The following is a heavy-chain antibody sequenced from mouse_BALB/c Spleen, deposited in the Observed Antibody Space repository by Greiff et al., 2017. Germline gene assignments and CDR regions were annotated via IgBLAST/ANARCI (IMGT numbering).Heavy chain of an antibody. V-gene: IGHV1-7*01. J-gene: IGHJ4*01. CDR1: GYTFTSYW. Sequence: QVQLKESGAELAKPGASVKMSCKASGYTFTSYWMHWVKQRPGQGLEWIGYINPSTGYTEYNQKFKDKATLTADKSSSTAYMQLSSLTSEDSAVYYCARRYYGSSYRAMDDWGQGTSVTVSS. CDR3: ARRYYGSSYRAMDD. D-gene: IGHD1-1*01. CDR2: INPSTGYT.